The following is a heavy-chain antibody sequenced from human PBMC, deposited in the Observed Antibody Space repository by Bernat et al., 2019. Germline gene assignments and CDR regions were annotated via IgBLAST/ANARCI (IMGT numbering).Heavy chain of an antibody. Sequence: QVQLVQSGAEVKKPGSSVKVSCKASGGTFSNYAVSWVRQAPGQGLEWMGGITPIFGTTNYAQKFQGRVTITADKSTSAAYMDLSSLRSEDTAVYYCARDPGGTQASLVGGMDVWGQGTTVNVSS. D-gene: IGHD1-26*01. CDR1: GGTFSNYA. CDR2: ITPIFGTT. J-gene: IGHJ6*02. CDR3: ARDPGGTQASLVGGMDV. V-gene: IGHV1-69*06.